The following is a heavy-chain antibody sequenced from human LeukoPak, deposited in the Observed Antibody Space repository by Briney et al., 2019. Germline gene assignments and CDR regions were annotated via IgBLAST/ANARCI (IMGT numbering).Heavy chain of an antibody. Sequence: SETLSLTCTVSGVSMSSGGNYWSWIRQHPGKGLEWIGYIYYSGTTQYNPSFKSRITISVDASKNQFSLRLSSVTVADTAVYYCARSSGLACDYWGQGSLVTVSS. J-gene: IGHJ4*02. CDR2: IYYSGTT. CDR1: GVSMSSGGNY. CDR3: ARSSGLACDY. D-gene: IGHD6-19*01. V-gene: IGHV4-31*03.